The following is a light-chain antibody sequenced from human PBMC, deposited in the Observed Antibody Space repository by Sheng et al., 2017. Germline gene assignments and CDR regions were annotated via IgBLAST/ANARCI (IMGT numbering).Light chain of an antibody. V-gene: IGLV2-14*03. CDR2: DVT. J-gene: IGLJ2*01. CDR3: SSYTISSTLV. CDR1: SSDIGAYNY. Sequence: QSALTQPASVSGSPGQSITISCTGTSSDIGAYNYVSWYQQYPGEAPKLMIYDVTDRPSGVSNRFSASKSGNTASLTISGLQAEDEADYFCSSYTISSTLVFGGGTKLTVL.